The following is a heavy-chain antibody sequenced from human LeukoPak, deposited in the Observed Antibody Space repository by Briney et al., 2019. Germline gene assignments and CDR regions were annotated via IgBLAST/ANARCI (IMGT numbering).Heavy chain of an antibody. D-gene: IGHD3-16*01. CDR3: ARVISGGYGLDY. CDR1: GFTFSDYH. Sequence: GGPLRLSCAASGFTFSDYHMSWIRQAPGKGLEWVSYISRTGNTIYYADSVKGRFTVSRDNAKDSLYLQMNSLRVDDTAVYYCARVISGGYGLDYWGQGTLVTVSS. CDR2: ISRTGNTI. V-gene: IGHV3-11*01. J-gene: IGHJ4*02.